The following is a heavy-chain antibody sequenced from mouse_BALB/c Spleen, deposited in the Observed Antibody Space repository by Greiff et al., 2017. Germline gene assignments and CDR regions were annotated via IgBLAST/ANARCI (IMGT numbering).Heavy chain of an antibody. D-gene: IGHD2-14*01. CDR2: IWAGGST. Sequence: VQRVESGPGLVAPSQSLSITCTVSGLSLTRSGVHWVRQPPGKGLEWLGVIWAGGSTNYNSALRSRLSLSKDNSKSQVFLKMNSLQTDDTAMYYCARDQGVRGAYWGEGTLVTVSA. CDR3: ARDQGVRGAY. CDR1: GLSLTRSG. V-gene: IGHV2-9*02. J-gene: IGHJ3*01.